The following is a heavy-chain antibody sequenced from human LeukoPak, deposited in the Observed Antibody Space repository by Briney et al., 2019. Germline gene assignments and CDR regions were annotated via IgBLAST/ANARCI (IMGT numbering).Heavy chain of an antibody. CDR1: GYTFTSYY. J-gene: IGHJ3*02. D-gene: IGHD1-14*01. V-gene: IGHV1-46*01. CDR2: INPSGGST. Sequence: ASVKVSCKASGYTFTSYYMHWVRQAPGQGLEWMGIINPSGGSTSYAQKFQGRGTMTRDTSTSTVYVELSSLRPEDTAVYYCARNPSPWPLYSEGEPKGDSSDAFDIWGQGTMVTVSS. CDR3: ARNPSPWPLYSEGEPKGDSSDAFDI.